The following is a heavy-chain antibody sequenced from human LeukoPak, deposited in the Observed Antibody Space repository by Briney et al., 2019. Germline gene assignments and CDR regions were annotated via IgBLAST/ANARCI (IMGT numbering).Heavy chain of an antibody. CDR1: GFTFSNYA. J-gene: IGHJ5*02. CDR2: ISSSSSYI. CDR3: ARERAGTGWFDP. V-gene: IGHV3-21*01. D-gene: IGHD6-19*01. Sequence: GGSLRLSCAASGFTFSNYAMTWVRQAPGKGLEWVSSISSSSSYIYYADSVKGRFTISRDNAKNSLYLQMNSLRAEDTAVYYCARERAGTGWFDPWGQGTLVTVSS.